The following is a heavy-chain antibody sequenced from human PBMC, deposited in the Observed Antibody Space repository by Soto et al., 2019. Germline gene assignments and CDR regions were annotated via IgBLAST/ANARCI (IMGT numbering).Heavy chain of an antibody. D-gene: IGHD5-18*01. J-gene: IGHJ4*02. CDR3: VRGEYTHGHETIDD. V-gene: IGHV4-31*03. Sequence: TLSLTCTLSGDSITSDNFYCTWIREHPGKGLEWIGYIYSNARTYYNPSLKSRLSISVDTSNSQFALSRTSVTAADTALYYCVRGEYTHGHETIDDWGQGTQVTVSS. CDR1: GDSITSDNFY. CDR2: IYSNART.